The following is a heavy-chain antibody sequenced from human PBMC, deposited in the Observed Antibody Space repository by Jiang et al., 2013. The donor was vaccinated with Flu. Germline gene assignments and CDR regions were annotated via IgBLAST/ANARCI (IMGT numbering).Heavy chain of an antibody. CDR2: ISGSGGST. CDR1: GFTFSSYS. V-gene: IGHV3-23*04. J-gene: IGHJ4*02. Sequence: QLVESGGGLVKPGGSLRLSCAASGFTFSSYSMNWVRQAPGKGLEWVSAISGSGGSTYYADSVKGRFTISRDNSKNTLYLQMNSLRAEDTAVYYCAKDRGNWNDGSWGWWGQGTLVTVSS. CDR3: AKDRGNWNDGSWGW. D-gene: IGHD1-20*01.